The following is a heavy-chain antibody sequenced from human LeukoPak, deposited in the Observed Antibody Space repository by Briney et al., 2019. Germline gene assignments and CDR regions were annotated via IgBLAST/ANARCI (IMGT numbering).Heavy chain of an antibody. CDR3: ARFGHCSGGSCYRGWFDP. CDR1: DDSFSSHY. Sequence: SETLSLTCTVSDDSFSSHYWSWIRQPPGKGLEWIGYIYTSGSTNYNPSLKSRVTISVDTSKNQFSLKLSSVTAADTAVYCCARFGHCSGGSCYRGWFDPWGQGTLVTVSS. J-gene: IGHJ5*02. V-gene: IGHV4-4*09. CDR2: IYTSGST. D-gene: IGHD2-15*01.